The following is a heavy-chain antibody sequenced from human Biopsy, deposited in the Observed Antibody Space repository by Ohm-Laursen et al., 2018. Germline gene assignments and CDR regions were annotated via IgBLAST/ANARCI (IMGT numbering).Heavy chain of an antibody. CDR2: INSVGTI. Sequence: LSCVASGFIFSDYYMSWIRQAPGKGLEWVSNINSVGTIYYADSVRGRFTISRDNAKNSLYLQMNGLRVEDTAVYYCARSVGIMAAPIDYWGQGTLVTVSS. V-gene: IGHV3-11*01. J-gene: IGHJ4*02. CDR1: GFIFSDYY. D-gene: IGHD3-16*01. CDR3: ARSVGIMAAPIDY.